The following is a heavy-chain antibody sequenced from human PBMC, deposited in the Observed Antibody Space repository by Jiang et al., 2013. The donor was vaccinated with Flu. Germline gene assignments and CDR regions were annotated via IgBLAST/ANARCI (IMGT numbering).Heavy chain of an antibody. D-gene: IGHD3-22*01. V-gene: IGHV2-70*01. CDR2: IDWDDXK. CDR3: ARTLPDSSGYYYFDY. J-gene: IGHJ4*02. Sequence: EWLALIDWDDXKYYSTSLKTRLTISKDTSKNQVVLTMTNMDPVDTATYYCARTLPDSSGYYYFDYWGQGTLVTVSS.